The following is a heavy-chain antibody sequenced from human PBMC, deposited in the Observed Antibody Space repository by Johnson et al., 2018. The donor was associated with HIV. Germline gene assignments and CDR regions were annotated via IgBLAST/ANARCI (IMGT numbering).Heavy chain of an antibody. CDR2: ISWNSGSI. J-gene: IGHJ3*02. CDR1: GFTFDDYA. CDR3: AKDMAARTFDAFDI. D-gene: IGHD6-6*01. Sequence: QLVESGGGLVQPGGSLRLSCAASGFTFDDYAMHWVRQAPGKGLEWVSGISWNSGSIGYADSVKGRFTISRDNAKNSLYLQMNSLRAEDTALYYCAKDMAARTFDAFDIWGQGTMVTVSS. V-gene: IGHV3-9*01.